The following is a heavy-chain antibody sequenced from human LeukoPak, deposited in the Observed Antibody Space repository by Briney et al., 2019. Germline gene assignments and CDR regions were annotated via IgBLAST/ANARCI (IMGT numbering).Heavy chain of an antibody. Sequence: GGSLRLSCAASGFTFSSYWMSWVRQAPGKGLEWVSAISGSGVSTYYADSVKGRFTVSRDNSKNTLYLQMSSLRAEDTAVYYCAKDERNWDYNLASQTYDWGQGTLVTVSS. D-gene: IGHD1-7*01. CDR1: GFTFSSYW. CDR2: ISGSGVST. V-gene: IGHV3-23*01. CDR3: AKDERNWDYNLASQTYD. J-gene: IGHJ4*02.